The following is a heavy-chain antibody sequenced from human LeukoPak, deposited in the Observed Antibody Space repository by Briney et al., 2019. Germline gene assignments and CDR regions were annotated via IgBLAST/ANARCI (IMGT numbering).Heavy chain of an antibody. D-gene: IGHD2-2*01. CDR1: GYTFSKYG. V-gene: IGHV3-33*01. J-gene: IGHJ5*02. CDR2: IWYDGSNK. CDR3: ARAGIDNALDP. Sequence: GGSLRLSCAATGYTFSKYGMNWVRQAPGKGLEWVAIIWYDGSNKYSADSVMGRFTISKDNSRNTVYLQMNSLRIEDTAVYHCARAGIDNALDPWGPGTQVTVSS.